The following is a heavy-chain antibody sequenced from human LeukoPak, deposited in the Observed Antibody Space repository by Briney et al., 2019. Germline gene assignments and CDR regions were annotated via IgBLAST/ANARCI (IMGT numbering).Heavy chain of an antibody. CDR1: GYTFTSYY. V-gene: IGHV1-2*02. CDR2: INPNSGGT. Sequence: VASVKVSCKASGYTFTSYYMHWVRQAPGQGLEWMGWINPNSGGTNYAQKFQGRVTMTRDTSISTAYMELSRLRSDDTAVYYCARRIAVAAPIGAFDIWGQGTMVTVSS. D-gene: IGHD6-19*01. J-gene: IGHJ3*02. CDR3: ARRIAVAAPIGAFDI.